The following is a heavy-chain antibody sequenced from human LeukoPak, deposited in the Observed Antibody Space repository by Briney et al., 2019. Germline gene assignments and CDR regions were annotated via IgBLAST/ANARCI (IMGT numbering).Heavy chain of an antibody. D-gene: IGHD6-13*01. CDR1: GFTFSRYW. J-gene: IGHJ4*02. V-gene: IGHV3-7*03. Sequence: GGSLRLSCAASGFTFSRYWMSLVRQAPGKGLEWVVNIKQDGSEKYYVDSVKGRFTISRDNSKSSLYLQMNSLRAEDTAVYYCARIGAAGVDSWGLGTLVTVSS. CDR3: ARIGAAGVDS. CDR2: IKQDGSEK.